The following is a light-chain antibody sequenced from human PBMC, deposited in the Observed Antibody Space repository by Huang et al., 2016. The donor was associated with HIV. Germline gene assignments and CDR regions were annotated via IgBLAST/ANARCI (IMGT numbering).Light chain of an antibody. CDR3: QQYNNWPPLT. V-gene: IGKV3-15*01. Sequence: EIVMTQSPATLSVSPGERATLSCRASQSVSTKLAWYQQKPGQAPRLLIYDTSTRATCIPAMFSGTGSGTEFTLTISSLQSEDFAVYYCQQYNNWPPLTFGGGTKVEIK. J-gene: IGKJ4*01. CDR2: DTS. CDR1: QSVSTK.